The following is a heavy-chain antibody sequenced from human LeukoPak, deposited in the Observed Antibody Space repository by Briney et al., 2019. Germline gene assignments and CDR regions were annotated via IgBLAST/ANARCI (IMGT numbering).Heavy chain of an antibody. CDR3: AVGYSSSWYSFDY. D-gene: IGHD6-13*01. CDR2: IYHSGST. Sequence: SEALSLTCAASGGSISSSNWWSWVRQPPGKGLEWIGEIYHSGSTNYNPSLKSRVTISVDTPKNQFSLKLSSVTAAGTAVYYCAVGYSSSWYSFDYWGQGTLVTVSS. CDR1: GGSISSSNW. J-gene: IGHJ4*02. V-gene: IGHV4-4*02.